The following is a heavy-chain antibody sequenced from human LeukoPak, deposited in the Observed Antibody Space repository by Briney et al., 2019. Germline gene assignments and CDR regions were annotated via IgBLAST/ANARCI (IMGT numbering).Heavy chain of an antibody. V-gene: IGHV4-39*01. D-gene: IGHD6-6*01. Sequence: PSETLSLTCTVYGGYVSSSTYYWGWIRQPPGKGLEGIGNIYYSGSTYYNPSVKSRVTISIDTSKNQFSLKLSSVTAADTAVYYCARRIAARYWFDPWGPGTLVTVSS. CDR2: IYYSGST. J-gene: IGHJ5*02. CDR3: ARRIAARYWFDP. CDR1: GGYVSSSTYY.